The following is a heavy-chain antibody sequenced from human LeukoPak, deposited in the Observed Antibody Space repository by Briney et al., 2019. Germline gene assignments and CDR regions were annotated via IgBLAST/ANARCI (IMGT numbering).Heavy chain of an antibody. J-gene: IGHJ3*02. D-gene: IGHD3-9*01. Sequence: GGSLRLSCAASGFTFSSYSMNWVRQAPGKGLEWVSSISSSSSYIYYADSVKGRFTISRDNAKNSLYLQVNSLRAEDTAVYYCARDVSIRYFDRLRGDAFDIWGQGTMVTVSS. CDR3: ARDVSIRYFDRLRGDAFDI. CDR1: GFTFSSYS. CDR2: ISSSSSYI. V-gene: IGHV3-21*01.